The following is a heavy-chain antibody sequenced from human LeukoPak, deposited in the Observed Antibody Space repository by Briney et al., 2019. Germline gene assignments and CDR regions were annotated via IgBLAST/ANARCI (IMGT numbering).Heavy chain of an antibody. J-gene: IGHJ2*01. CDR1: GFTFSDYY. CDR2: ISGSSTFI. Sequence: GGSLRLSCAASGFTFSDYYMSWVRQAPGKGLEWVSSISGSSTFIYYADSVKGRFTISRDNSENTHYLQMNSLSLEDTALYYCAKGGHFSFFDVWGRGTLVTVSS. V-gene: IGHV3-21*04. CDR3: AKGGHFSFFDV.